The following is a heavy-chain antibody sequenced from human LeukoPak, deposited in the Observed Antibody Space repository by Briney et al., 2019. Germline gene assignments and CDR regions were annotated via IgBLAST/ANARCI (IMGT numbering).Heavy chain of an antibody. CDR3: ARTTLAYCGGDCPGHFDY. V-gene: IGHV4-59*01. D-gene: IGHD2-21*02. CDR1: GGSISSYY. J-gene: IGHJ4*02. CDR2: IYYSVTT. Sequence: SETLSLTCTVSGGSISSYYWSWVRQPPGKGLEWVGYIYYSVTTNYNPSLKSRVTISVDTSKNQFSLKLSSVTAADTAVYYCARTTLAYCGGDCPGHFDYWGQGTLVTVSS.